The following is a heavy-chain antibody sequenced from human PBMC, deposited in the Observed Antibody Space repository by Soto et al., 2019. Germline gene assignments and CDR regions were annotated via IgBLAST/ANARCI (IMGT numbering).Heavy chain of an antibody. D-gene: IGHD4-17*01. CDR2: INHSGST. CDR3: ARGDYGDPYFDY. Sequence: PSETLSLTCAVYGGSFSGYYWSWIRQPPGKGLEWIGEINHSGSTNYNPSLKSRVTISVDTSKNQFSLKLSSVTAADTAVYYCARGDYGDPYFDYWGQGTLVTVSS. V-gene: IGHV4-34*01. CDR1: GGSFSGYY. J-gene: IGHJ4*02.